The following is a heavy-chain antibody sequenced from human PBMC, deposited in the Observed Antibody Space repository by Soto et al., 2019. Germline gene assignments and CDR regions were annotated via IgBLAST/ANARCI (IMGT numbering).Heavy chain of an antibody. CDR1: GYTFTSHG. J-gene: IGHJ4*02. CDR3: ARDPGDSSGYYHRPFDY. Sequence: ASVKVSCKASGYTFTSHGSSWVRQAPGQGLEWMGWISAYNGNTNYAQKLQGRVTMTTDTSTSTAYMELRSLRSDDTAVYYCARDPGDSSGYYHRPFDYWGQGTQVTVSS. V-gene: IGHV1-18*01. D-gene: IGHD3-22*01. CDR2: ISAYNGNT.